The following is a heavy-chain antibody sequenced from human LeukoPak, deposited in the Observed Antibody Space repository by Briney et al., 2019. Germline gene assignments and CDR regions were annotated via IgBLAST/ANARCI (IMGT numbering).Heavy chain of an antibody. Sequence: SETLSLTCTVSGGSISSYYWSWIRQPPGKGLEGVGYIYYSGSTNYNPSLNSRVPISVATSNTHFSLKLSSVPAADTAVYYCARHSGNDFWSGYWRYYFDYWGPGTLVTVSS. V-gene: IGHV4-59*08. CDR3: ARHSGNDFWSGYWRYYFDY. CDR2: IYYSGST. J-gene: IGHJ4*02. D-gene: IGHD3-3*01. CDR1: GGSISSYY.